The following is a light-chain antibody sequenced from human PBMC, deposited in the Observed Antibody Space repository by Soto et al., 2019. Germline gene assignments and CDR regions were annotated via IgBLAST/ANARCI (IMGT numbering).Light chain of an antibody. J-gene: IGLJ1*01. CDR2: EVS. V-gene: IGLV2-8*01. CDR1: SSDVGGYNF. CDR3: SSYAGSNIFV. Sequence: ALTQPPSASGSPGQSVTISCTGTSSDVGGYNFVAWYQQHPGKAPKLMISEVSKRPSGVPDRFSGSKSGNTASLTVSGLQAEDEADYYCSSYAGSNIFVFGTGTKLTVL.